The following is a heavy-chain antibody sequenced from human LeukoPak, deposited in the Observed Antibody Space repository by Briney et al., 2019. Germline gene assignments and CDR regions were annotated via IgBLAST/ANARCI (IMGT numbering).Heavy chain of an antibody. V-gene: IGHV1-2*06. CDR2: INPNSGGT. J-gene: IGHJ4*02. Sequence: ASVKVSCKPSGYTFTGYYMHWVRLAPGQGLEWMGRINPNSGGTNYAQKFQGRATMTRDTSISTAYMELSRLRSDDTAVYYCARQYSSGSDYWGQGTLVTVSS. D-gene: IGHD6-19*01. CDR3: ARQYSSGSDY. CDR1: GYTFTGYY.